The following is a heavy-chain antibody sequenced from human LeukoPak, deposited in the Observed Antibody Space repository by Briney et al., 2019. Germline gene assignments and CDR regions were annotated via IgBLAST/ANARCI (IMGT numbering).Heavy chain of an antibody. V-gene: IGHV4-39*07. Sequence: SETLSLTCTVSGGSISSSSYYWGWIRQPPGKGLEWIGSIYYSGSTYYNPSLKSRVTISVDTSKNQFSLKLSSVTAADTAVYYCARDSRSVAAAGTWGQGTLVTVSS. D-gene: IGHD6-13*01. J-gene: IGHJ4*02. CDR1: GGSISSSSYY. CDR2: IYYSGST. CDR3: ARDSRSVAAAGT.